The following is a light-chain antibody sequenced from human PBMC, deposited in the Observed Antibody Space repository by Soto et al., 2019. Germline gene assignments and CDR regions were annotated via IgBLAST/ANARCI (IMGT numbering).Light chain of an antibody. CDR1: QSLSSW. CDR3: QQYNTYVWT. CDR2: DAS. V-gene: IGKV1-5*01. Sequence: DIQMTQSPSTLSASVGDRVTITCRASQSLSSWLAWYQQKPGKAPNLLIYDASSLESGVPSRFSGSGSGTEFTLTISSLKPDDFATDYCQQYNTYVWTFGQGTKVEIK. J-gene: IGKJ1*01.